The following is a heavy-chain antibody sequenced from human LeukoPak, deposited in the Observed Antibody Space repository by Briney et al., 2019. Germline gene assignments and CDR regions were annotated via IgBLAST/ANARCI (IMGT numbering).Heavy chain of an antibody. Sequence: PSETLSLTCTVSGGSISSSSYYWGWIRQPPGKGLEWIGSIYYSGSTYYNPSLKSRVTISVDTSKNQFSLKLSSVTAADTAVYYCARVSNTFPGSGSYDAFDIWGQGTMVTVSS. D-gene: IGHD3-10*01. CDR2: IYYSGST. J-gene: IGHJ3*02. CDR3: ARVSNTFPGSGSYDAFDI. CDR1: GGSISSSSYY. V-gene: IGHV4-39*07.